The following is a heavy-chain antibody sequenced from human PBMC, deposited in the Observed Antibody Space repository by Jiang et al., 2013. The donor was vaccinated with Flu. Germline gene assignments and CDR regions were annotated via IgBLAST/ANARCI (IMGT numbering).Heavy chain of an antibody. J-gene: IGHJ4*02. D-gene: IGHD4-17*01. V-gene: IGHV1-3*01. Sequence: KFQGRVTITRDTSASTAYMELSSLRSEDTAVYYCARRLWPVGDPFSTFDYWGQGTLVTVSS. CDR3: ARRLWPVGDPFSTFDY.